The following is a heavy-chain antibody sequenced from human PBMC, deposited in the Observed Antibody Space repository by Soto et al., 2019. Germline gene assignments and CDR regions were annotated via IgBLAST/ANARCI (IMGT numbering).Heavy chain of an antibody. Sequence: SVKVSCKASGGTFSSYAISWVRQAPGQGLEWMGGIIPIFGTANYAQKFQGRVTITADESTSTAYMELSSLRSEDTAVYYCARPLDIVVVPAAIPYYGMDVWGQGTTVTV. CDR3: ARPLDIVVVPAAIPYYGMDV. CDR2: IIPIFGTA. D-gene: IGHD2-2*03. J-gene: IGHJ6*02. CDR1: GGTFSSYA. V-gene: IGHV1-69*13.